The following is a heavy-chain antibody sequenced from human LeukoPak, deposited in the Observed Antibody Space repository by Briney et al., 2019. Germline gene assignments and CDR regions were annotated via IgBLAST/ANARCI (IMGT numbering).Heavy chain of an antibody. V-gene: IGHV1-69*05. CDR3: ARDTSSSFYWFDP. Sequence: SVKVSCKASGGTFSSYAISWVRRAPGQGLEWMGRIIPIFGTANYAQKFQGRVTITTDESTSTAYMELSSLRSEDTAVYYCARDTSSSFYWFDPWGQGTLVTVSS. D-gene: IGHD6-6*01. CDR1: GGTFSSYA. CDR2: IIPIFGTA. J-gene: IGHJ5*02.